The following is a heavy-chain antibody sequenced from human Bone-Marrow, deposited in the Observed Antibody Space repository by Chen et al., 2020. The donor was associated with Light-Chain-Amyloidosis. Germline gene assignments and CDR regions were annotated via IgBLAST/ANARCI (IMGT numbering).Heavy chain of an antibody. CDR3: ARGKDGDSYWYFDL. J-gene: IGHJ2*01. Sequence: EVQMVESGGGLVQPGGSLRLSCAASGFTLSAYGMHGVRQSPGKALEWVSSISSGSTYKYYADSLKGRFTISRDNAKTSLYLQMNSLKAQDTAIYYCARGKDGDSYWYFDLWGRGTLVTVSS. CDR1: GFTLSAYG. D-gene: IGHD4-17*01. V-gene: IGHV3-21*01. CDR2: ISSGSTYK.